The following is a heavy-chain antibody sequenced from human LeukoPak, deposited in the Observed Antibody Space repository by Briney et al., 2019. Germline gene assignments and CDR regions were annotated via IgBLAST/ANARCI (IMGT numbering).Heavy chain of an antibody. CDR2: ISGTTGYD. CDR1: GFTFSGYT. J-gene: IGHJ4*02. D-gene: IGHD5-18*01. Sequence: GGSLRLSCVGSGFTFSGYTMNWVRQAPGKGLEWVASISGTTGYDYHAASVRGRFTISRDNTNNSLYLQMNSLRAEDTAVYYCAKDGGYKYGPRAPFDYWGQGTLVTVSS. CDR3: AKDGGYKYGPRAPFDY. V-gene: IGHV3-21*06.